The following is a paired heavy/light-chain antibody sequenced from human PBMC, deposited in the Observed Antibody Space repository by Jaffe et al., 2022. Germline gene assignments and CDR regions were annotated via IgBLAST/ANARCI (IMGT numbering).Light chain of an antibody. CDR2: EVS. CDR3: MQSIQLPTWT. J-gene: IGKJ1*01. CDR1: QSLLHSDGKTY. Sequence: DIVMTQTPLSLSVTPGQPASISCKSSQSLLHSDGKTYLYWYLQKPGQPPQLLIYEVSNRFSGVPDRFSGSGSGTDFTLKISRVEAEDVGVYYCMQSIQLPTWTFGQGTKVEIK. V-gene: IGKV2D-29*01.
Heavy chain of an antibody. V-gene: IGHV4-39*01. CDR2: IYYSGST. Sequence: QLQLQESGPGLVKPSETLSLTCTVSGGSISSSSYYWGWIRQPPGKGLEWIGSIYYSGSTYYNPSLKSRVTISVDTSKNQFSLKLSSVTAADTAVYYCAGAETYYYGSGSYYMPLDWGQGTLVTVSS. CDR3: AGAETYYYGSGSYYMPLD. CDR1: GGSISSSSYY. D-gene: IGHD3-10*01. J-gene: IGHJ4*02.